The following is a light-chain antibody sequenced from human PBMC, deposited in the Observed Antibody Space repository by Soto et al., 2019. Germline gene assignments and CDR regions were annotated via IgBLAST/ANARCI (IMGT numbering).Light chain of an antibody. CDR2: AAS. J-gene: IGKJ3*01. CDR3: LQDYNYPFT. CDR1: QGIRND. V-gene: IGKV1-6*01. Sequence: AIQMTQSPSSLSASVGDRVTITCRASQGIRNDLGWYQQXXXXAPKLLIYAASSLQSGVPSRFSGSGSGTDFTLTISSLQPEDFATYYCLQDYNYPFTFGPGTKVDIK.